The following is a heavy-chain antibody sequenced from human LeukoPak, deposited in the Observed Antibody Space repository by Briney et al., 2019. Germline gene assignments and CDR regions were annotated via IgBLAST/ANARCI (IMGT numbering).Heavy chain of an antibody. V-gene: IGHV1-69*05. CDR3: ARGQLRLRHRGFDP. CDR2: IIPIFGTA. D-gene: IGHD4-17*01. CDR1: GGTFSSYA. J-gene: IGHJ5*02. Sequence: SVKVSCKASGGTFSSYAISWVRQAPGQGLEWMGGIIPIFGTANYAQKFQGRVTITRNTSISTAYMELSSLRSDDTAVYYCARGQLRLRHRGFDPWGQGTLVTVSS.